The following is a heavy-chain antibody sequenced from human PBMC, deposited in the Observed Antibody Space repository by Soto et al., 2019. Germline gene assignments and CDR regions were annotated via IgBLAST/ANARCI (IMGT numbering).Heavy chain of an antibody. CDR2: ISGSGGRT. D-gene: IGHD3-3*01. CDR3: AKADDFWSGYHIYYYYGMDV. Sequence: GGSLRLSCAASGFTFSSYAMSWVRQAPGKGLEWVSGISGSGGRTYYADSVKGRFTISRDNSKHTLYLQMNSLRAEDTAVYYCAKADDFWSGYHIYYYYGMDVWGQGTTVTVSS. V-gene: IGHV3-23*01. J-gene: IGHJ6*02. CDR1: GFTFSSYA.